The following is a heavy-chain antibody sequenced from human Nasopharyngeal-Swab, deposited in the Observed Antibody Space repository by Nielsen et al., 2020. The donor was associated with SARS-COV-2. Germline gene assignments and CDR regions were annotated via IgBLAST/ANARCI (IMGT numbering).Heavy chain of an antibody. J-gene: IGHJ5*02. CDR1: GGPISSYY. D-gene: IGHD3-22*01. CDR2: IYYSGSS. V-gene: IGHV4-59*13. CDR3: ARAREYGPWGSGYNNWFDP. Sequence: GSLRLSCTVSGGPISSYYWSWIRQSPGKGLEWIGYIYYSGSSNYNPSLKSRVTISVDTSKNQFSLKLSSVTAADTAVYYCARAREYGPWGSGYNNWFDPWGQGTPVTVSS.